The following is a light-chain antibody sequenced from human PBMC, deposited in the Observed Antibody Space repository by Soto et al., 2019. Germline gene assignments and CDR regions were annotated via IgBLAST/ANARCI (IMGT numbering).Light chain of an antibody. CDR3: QHYNSYSEA. Sequence: DIQMTQSPSTLSGSVGDRVTITCRASQTISSWLAWYQQKPGKAPKLLIYKASTLKSGAPSRFSGSGSGTELTLTIRSLQPDDFANYYCQHYNSYSEAFGQGTKVELK. V-gene: IGKV1-5*03. CDR2: KAS. CDR1: QTISSW. J-gene: IGKJ1*01.